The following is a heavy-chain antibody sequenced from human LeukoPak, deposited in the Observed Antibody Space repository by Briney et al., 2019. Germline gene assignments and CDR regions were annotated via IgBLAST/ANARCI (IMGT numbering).Heavy chain of an antibody. D-gene: IGHD3-22*01. CDR3: AKAAKMLAMIVVVTIHFDY. CDR1: GFTFSSYA. J-gene: IGHJ4*02. CDR2: ISGSGGNT. V-gene: IGHV3-23*01. Sequence: GGSLRLSCAASGFTFSSYAMSWVRQAPGKGLEWVSAISGSGGNTYYADSVKGRFTISRDNSKNTLYLQMNSLRAEDTAVYYCAKAAKMLAMIVVVTIHFDYWGQGTLVTVSS.